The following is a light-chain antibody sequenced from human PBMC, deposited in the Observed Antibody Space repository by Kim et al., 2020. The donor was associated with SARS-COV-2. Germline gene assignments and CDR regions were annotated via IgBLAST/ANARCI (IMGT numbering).Light chain of an antibody. V-gene: IGLV6-57*01. Sequence: GKTGTISGNRSSGSSASNYVQWYQQRPGSSPTTVIYEDNQRPSGVPDRFSGSIDSSSNSASLTISGLKTEDEADYYCQSYDSSNRVFGGGTQLTVL. CDR2: EDN. CDR3: QSYDSSNRV. CDR1: SGSSASNY. J-gene: IGLJ3*02.